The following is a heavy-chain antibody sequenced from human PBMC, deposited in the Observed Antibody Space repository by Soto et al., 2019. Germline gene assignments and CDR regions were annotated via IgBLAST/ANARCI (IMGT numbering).Heavy chain of an antibody. CDR3: AREVSGVIISGRFYYYYGMDV. Sequence: SETLSLTCAVYGGSFSGYYWSWIRQPPGKGLEWIGEINHSGSTNYNPSLKSRVTISVDTSKNQFSLKLSSVTAADTAVYYCAREVSGVIISGRFYYYYGMDVWGQGTTVTVSS. CDR1: GGSFSGYY. D-gene: IGHD3-10*01. CDR2: INHSGST. V-gene: IGHV4-34*01. J-gene: IGHJ6*02.